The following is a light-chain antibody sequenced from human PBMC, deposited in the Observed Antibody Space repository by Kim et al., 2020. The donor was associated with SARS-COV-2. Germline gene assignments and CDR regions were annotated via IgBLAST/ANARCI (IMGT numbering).Light chain of an antibody. J-gene: IGKJ1*01. CDR2: RAS. CDR3: QQYNSYSQTWT. CDR1: HSINDF. Sequence: VGDRVTITWRASHSINDFLAWYQQKPGKAPKLLIYRASSLESGVPSRFSGSQSGTEFTLTISSLQPDDSATYYCQQYNSYSQTWTFGQGTKVDIK. V-gene: IGKV1-5*03.